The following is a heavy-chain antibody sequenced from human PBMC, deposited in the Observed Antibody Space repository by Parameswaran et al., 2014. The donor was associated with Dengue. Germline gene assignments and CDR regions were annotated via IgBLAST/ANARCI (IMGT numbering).Heavy chain of an antibody. Sequence: VRQAPGKGLEWVSYISGRGSTTYYADSVKGRFTISRDNAKNSLYLQLNSLRAEDTAIYYCAREGPGDFDFDYWGQGTLVTVSS. D-gene: IGHD7-27*01. CDR3: AREGPGDFDFDY. V-gene: IGHV3-48*03. J-gene: IGHJ4*02. CDR2: ISGRGSTT.